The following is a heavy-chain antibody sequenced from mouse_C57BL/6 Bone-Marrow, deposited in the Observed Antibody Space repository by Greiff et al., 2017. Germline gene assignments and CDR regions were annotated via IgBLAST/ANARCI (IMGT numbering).Heavy chain of an antibody. V-gene: IGHV2-9-1*01. CDR2: IWTGGGT. D-gene: IGHD1-1*01. Sequence: VTLKESGPGLVAPSQSLSITCTVSGFSLTSYAISWVRQPPGKGLEWLGVIWTGGGTNYHSAPKTRLSISKDNSKSQVFLKMNSLQTDDTARYYCAIITTVVNYWGQGTTLTVSS. CDR3: AIITTVVNY. CDR1: GFSLTSYA. J-gene: IGHJ2*01.